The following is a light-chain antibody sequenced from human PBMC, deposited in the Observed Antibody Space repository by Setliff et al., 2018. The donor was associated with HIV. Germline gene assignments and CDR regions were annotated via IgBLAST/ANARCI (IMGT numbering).Light chain of an antibody. CDR2: EVR. CDR3: SSYAISNTLP. V-gene: IGLV2-14*01. Sequence: QSVLTQPASVSGSPGQSITISCTGTSSDVGGYNYVSWYQHHPGKAPKLIIYEVRNRPSGVSHRFSGSKSGNTAPLTISGLQAEDEADYYCSSYAISNTLPFGTGTKV. J-gene: IGLJ1*01. CDR1: SSDVGGYNY.